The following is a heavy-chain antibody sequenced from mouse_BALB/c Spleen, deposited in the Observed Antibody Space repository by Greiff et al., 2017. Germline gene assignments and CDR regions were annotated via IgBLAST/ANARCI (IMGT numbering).Heavy chain of an antibody. J-gene: IGHJ4*01. CDR1: GYTFTDYA. CDR2: ISTYYGDA. CDR3: ARPYGNYLDY. Sequence: VQLQQSGAELVRPGVSVKISCKGSGYTFTDYAMHWVKQCHAKSLEWIGVISTYYGDASYNQKFKGKATMTVDKSSSTAYMELARLTSEDSAIYYCARPYGNYLDYWGQGTSVTVSS. D-gene: IGHD2-10*02. V-gene: IGHV1S137*01.